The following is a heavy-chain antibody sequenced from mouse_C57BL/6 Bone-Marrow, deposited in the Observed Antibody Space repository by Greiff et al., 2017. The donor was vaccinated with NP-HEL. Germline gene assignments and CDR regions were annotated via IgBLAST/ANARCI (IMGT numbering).Heavy chain of an antibody. Sequence: VQGVESGAELARPGASVKLSCKASGYTFTSYGISWVKQRTGQGLEWIGEIYPRSGNTYYNEKFKGKATLTADKSSSTAYMELRSLTSEDSAVYFCARWGAILFDYWGQGTTLTVSS. J-gene: IGHJ2*01. CDR2: IYPRSGNT. V-gene: IGHV1-81*01. CDR3: ARWGAILFDY. CDR1: GYTFTSYG.